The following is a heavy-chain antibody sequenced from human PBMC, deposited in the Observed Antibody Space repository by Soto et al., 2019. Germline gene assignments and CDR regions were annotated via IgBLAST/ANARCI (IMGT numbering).Heavy chain of an antibody. CDR3: AKGLLVTMAGACDI. J-gene: IGHJ3*02. V-gene: IGHV1-2*02. D-gene: IGHD3-10*01. CDR2: INPYNGDT. CDR1: GYTFTSYY. Sequence: QVQLVQSGAEVKKPGASVKLSCKASGYTFTSYYMHWVRQAPGQGLEWLGWINPYNGDTRYAQKFQGRVTMARDTSVTTVYMGLSWLTSDDTAVYYCAKGLLVTMAGACDIWAQGTMGSGSS.